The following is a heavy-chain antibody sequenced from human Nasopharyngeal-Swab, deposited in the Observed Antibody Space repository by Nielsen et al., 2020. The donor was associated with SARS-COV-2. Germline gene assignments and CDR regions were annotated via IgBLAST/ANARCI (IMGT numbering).Heavy chain of an antibody. D-gene: IGHD6-13*01. V-gene: IGHV3-13*01. J-gene: IGHJ4*02. CDR1: GFTFSSYD. CDR2: IGTAGDT. CDR3: ARGFQYSSSWSGGGFDY. Sequence: GGSLQLSFAASGFTFSSYDLPLVRPATGKGLEWVSAIGTAGDTYYPGSMKGRFTISRENAKNSLYLQMNSLRAGDTAVYYCARGFQYSSSWSGGGFDYWGQGTLVTVSS.